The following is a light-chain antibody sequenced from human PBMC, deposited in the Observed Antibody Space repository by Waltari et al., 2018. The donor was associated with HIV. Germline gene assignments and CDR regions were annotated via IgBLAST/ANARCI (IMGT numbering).Light chain of an antibody. CDR2: RAN. V-gene: IGLV1-47*01. CDR1: SSNLGRTN. Sequence: QSVVTQSPSASGTPGRSVTISCSGGSSNLGRTNVFCFQHLPGTSPQLLIYRANQRPSGVPDRISGSRSGTSASLAISGLRSEDEAVYYCVVWDDSMSGVVFGGGTSLTVL. J-gene: IGLJ2*01. CDR3: VVWDDSMSGVV.